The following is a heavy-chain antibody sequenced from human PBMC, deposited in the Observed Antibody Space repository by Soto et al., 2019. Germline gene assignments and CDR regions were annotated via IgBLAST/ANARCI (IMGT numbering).Heavy chain of an antibody. J-gene: IGHJ6*02. CDR3: ARRYYYDSSGYVRYYYGMDV. CDR2: MNPNSGNT. D-gene: IGHD3-22*01. Sequence: QVQLVQSGAEVKKPGASVKVSCKASGYTFTRYDINWVRQATGQGLEWMGWMNPNSGNTGDAKKFKGRGTMTRNTSISTAYVELSSLRSEDTAVYYCARRYYYDSSGYVRYYYGMDVWGQGTTVTVSS. CDR1: GYTFTRYD. V-gene: IGHV1-8*01.